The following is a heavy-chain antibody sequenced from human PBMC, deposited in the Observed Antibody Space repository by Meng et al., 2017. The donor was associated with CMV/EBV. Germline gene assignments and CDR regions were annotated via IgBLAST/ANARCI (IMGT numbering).Heavy chain of an antibody. V-gene: IGHV3-74*01. CDR3: ARDAGATGMDV. D-gene: IGHD1-26*01. J-gene: IGHJ6*02. Sequence: GSLKISCAASGFTFSSYWMHWVRQAPGKGLVWVSRINSDGSSTSYADSVKGRFTISRDNAKNTLYLQMNSLRAEDTAVYYCARDAGATGMDVWGQGTTVTVSS. CDR2: INSDGSST. CDR1: GFTFSSYW.